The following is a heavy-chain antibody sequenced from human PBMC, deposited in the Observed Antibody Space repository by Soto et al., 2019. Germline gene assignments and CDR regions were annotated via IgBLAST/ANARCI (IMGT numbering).Heavy chain of an antibody. Sequence: QVQLQESGPGLVKPSQTLSLTCTVSGGSISSGGYYWSWIRQHPGKGLEWIGYIYYSGSTYYNPSLKSRVTIAVDTSKNQFSLKLSSGTAADTAVYYCARDDNRSAFDIWGQGTMVTVSS. CDR2: IYYSGST. CDR3: ARDDNRSAFDI. V-gene: IGHV4-31*03. CDR1: GGSISSGGYY. D-gene: IGHD1-1*01. J-gene: IGHJ3*02.